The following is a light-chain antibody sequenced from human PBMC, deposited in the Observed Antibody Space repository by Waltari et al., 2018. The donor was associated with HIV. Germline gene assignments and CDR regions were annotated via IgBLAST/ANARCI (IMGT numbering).Light chain of an antibody. V-gene: IGLV2-14*03. CDR2: DGG. J-gene: IGLJ3*02. Sequence: QSALTQPAPVSGSPGQSIIISCTCTRSAVAGSNFASCYQQHPGKAPKLIIFDGGNRPSGVSNRFSGSKSGNTASLTISGLQTEDEADYYCNSYTSTTTRWLFGGGTRLTVL. CDR1: RSAVAGSNF. CDR3: NSYTSTTTRWL.